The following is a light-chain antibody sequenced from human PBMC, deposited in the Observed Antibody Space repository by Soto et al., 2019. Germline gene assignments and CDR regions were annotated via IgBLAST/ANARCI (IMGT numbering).Light chain of an antibody. Sequence: EIVLTQSPDTLSLSPGERSTLSCRASQSVSTNSLAWYQQKPGQAHRPLIYGASSRATGTPARFSGRGSGTHFTRTISRLANEACAVYYCEQYGSSTLTFGVETKVKIK. CDR1: QSVSTNS. J-gene: IGKJ4*01. CDR2: GAS. CDR3: EQYGSSTLT. V-gene: IGKV3-20*01.